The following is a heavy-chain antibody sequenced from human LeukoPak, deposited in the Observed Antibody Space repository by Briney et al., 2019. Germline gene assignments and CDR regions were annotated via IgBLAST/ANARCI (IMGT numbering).Heavy chain of an antibody. J-gene: IGHJ4*02. V-gene: IGHV3-74*01. CDR2: IDRDGSRI. Sequence: PGGSLRLSCAVSGFTFSSYWMHWVRQAPGKGLVWVSRIDRDGSRINYADSVKGRFTISRDNGKNTLFLQMNSLRAEDAAVHYCVRGNDYGGPHYWGQGTLVTVSS. CDR1: GFTFSSYW. CDR3: VRGNDYGGPHY. D-gene: IGHD4-23*01.